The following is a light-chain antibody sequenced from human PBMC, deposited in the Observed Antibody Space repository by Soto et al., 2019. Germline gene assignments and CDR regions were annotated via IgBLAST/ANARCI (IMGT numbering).Light chain of an antibody. V-gene: IGLV1-44*01. CDR1: SSNVGINS. CDR3: AAWDDSLNVPV. Sequence: QSVLTQPPSASGTPGQRVAIACSGSSSNVGINSVSWYQQFPGAAPKVLIYSTNQRPSRVPDRFSGSKSGTSASLAISGLQPEDEADYYCAAWDDSLNVPVFGGGTKLTVL. J-gene: IGLJ2*01. CDR2: STN.